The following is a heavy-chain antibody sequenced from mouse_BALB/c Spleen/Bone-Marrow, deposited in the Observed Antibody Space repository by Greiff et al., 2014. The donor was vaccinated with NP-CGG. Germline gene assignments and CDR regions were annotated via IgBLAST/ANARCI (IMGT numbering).Heavy chain of an antibody. J-gene: IGHJ2*01. V-gene: IGHV5-6*02. Sequence: EVKLMESGGDLVKPGGSLELSCAASGFTFSSYGMSWVRQIPDKRLEWVATISSGGSYTFYPDSVKGRFTISRDNAKNTLNLQMTSLKSEDTAMYYCARRRDYDYFDYWGQGTTLTVSS. CDR3: ARRRDYDYFDY. CDR2: ISSGGSYT. D-gene: IGHD2-4*01. CDR1: GFTFSSYG.